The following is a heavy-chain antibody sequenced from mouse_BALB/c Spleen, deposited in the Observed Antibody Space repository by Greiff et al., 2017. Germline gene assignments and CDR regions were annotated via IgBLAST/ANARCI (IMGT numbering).Heavy chain of an antibody. V-gene: IGHV5-17*02. J-gene: IGHJ4*01. CDR1: GFTFSSFG. CDR2: ISSGSSTI. CDR3: ARWVTTVVDAMDY. Sequence: EVMLVESGGGLVQPGGSRKLSCAASGFTFSSFGMHWVRQAPEKGLEWVAYISSGSSTIYYADTVKGRFTISRDNPKNTLFLQMTSLRSEDTAMYYCARWVTTVVDAMDYWGQGTSVTGSS. D-gene: IGHD1-1*01.